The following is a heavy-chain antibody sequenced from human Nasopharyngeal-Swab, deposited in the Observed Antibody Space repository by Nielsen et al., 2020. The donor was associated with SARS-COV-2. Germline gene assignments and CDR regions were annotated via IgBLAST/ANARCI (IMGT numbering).Heavy chain of an antibody. D-gene: IGHD4-23*01. CDR3: ARSEATVVTTYYYYGMDV. CDR2: ISAYNGNT. J-gene: IGHJ6*02. CDR1: GYTFTSYG. V-gene: IGHV1-18*01. Sequence: ASVKVSCKASGYTFTSYGISWVRQAPGQGLEWMGWISAYNGNTNYAQKLQGRVTMTTDTSTSTAYMELRSLRSDDTAVYYCARSEATVVTTYYYYGMDVWGQGTTATVSS.